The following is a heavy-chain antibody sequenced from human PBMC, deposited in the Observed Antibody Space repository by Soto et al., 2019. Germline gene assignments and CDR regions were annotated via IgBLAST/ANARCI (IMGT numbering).Heavy chain of an antibody. CDR1: GFTFSDHY. CDR2: TRNKANRYTT. J-gene: IGHJ5*02. Sequence: EVQVVESGGGWVQPGGSLRLSCAASGFTFSDHYMDWVRQAPGKGLEWVGRTRNKANRYTTEYAASVKGRFTISRDDSKNSLYLQMNSLKTEDTAVYYCASSGWPVISVCPWGQGTLVTVSS. CDR3: ASSGWPVISVCP. D-gene: IGHD6-19*01. V-gene: IGHV3-72*01.